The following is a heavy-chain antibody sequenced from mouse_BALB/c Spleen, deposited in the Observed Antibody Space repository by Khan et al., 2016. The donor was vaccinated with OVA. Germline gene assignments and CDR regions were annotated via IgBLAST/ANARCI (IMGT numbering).Heavy chain of an antibody. CDR2: IWGDGST. CDR1: GFSLTSDR. V-gene: IGHV2-3*01. J-gene: IGHJ2*01. Sequence: QVQLKQSGPGLVAPSQSLSITCTVSGFSLTSDRVSWVRQPPGKGLEWLGVIWGDGSTNYHSALRSRLSIWKDNSKSQVFLKLDSLQTDDTATYYCAKLRVFYFDSWGQGTTLTVSS. CDR3: AKLRVFYFDS.